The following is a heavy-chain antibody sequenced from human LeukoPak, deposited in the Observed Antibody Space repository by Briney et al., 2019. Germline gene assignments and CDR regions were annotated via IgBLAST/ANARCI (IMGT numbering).Heavy chain of an antibody. CDR1: GGTFSSYA. CDR3: ARRSLGYCSSTSCYDFDY. CDR2: IIPIFGTA. J-gene: IGHJ4*02. V-gene: IGHV1-69*05. D-gene: IGHD2-2*01. Sequence: ASVKVSCKASGGTFSSYAISWVRQAPGQGLEWMGGIIPIFGTANYAQKFQGRVTITTDESTSTAYMELSSLRSEDTAAYYCARRSLGYCSSTSCYDFDYWGQGTLVTVSS.